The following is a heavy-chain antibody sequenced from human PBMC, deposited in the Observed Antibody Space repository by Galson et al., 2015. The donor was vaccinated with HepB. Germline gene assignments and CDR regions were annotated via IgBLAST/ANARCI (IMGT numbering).Heavy chain of an antibody. CDR2: IYSGGST. CDR3: ARDRGGRWLQGCDI. D-gene: IGHD5-24*01. Sequence: SLRLSCAASGFTFSNAWMSWVRQAPGKGLEWVSIIYSGGSTYYADSVKGRFTLSRDNSKNTVYLQMNSLRAEDTAVYYCARDRGGRWLQGCDIWGQGTMVTVSS. CDR1: GFTFSNAW. V-gene: IGHV3-66*01. J-gene: IGHJ3*02.